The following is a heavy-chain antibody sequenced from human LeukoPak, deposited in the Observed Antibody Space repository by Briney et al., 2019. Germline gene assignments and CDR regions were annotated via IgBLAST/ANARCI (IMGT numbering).Heavy chain of an antibody. D-gene: IGHD6-6*01. CDR2: IYYSGST. CDR3: ARRRLSQNLYSSSSHYMDV. Sequence: PSETLSLTCTVSGGSISSSSYYWGWIRQPPGKGLEWIGSIYYSGSTNYNPSLKSRVTISVDTSKNQFSLKLSSVTAADTAVYYCARRRLSQNLYSSSSHYMDVWGKGTTVTVSS. CDR1: GGSISSSSYY. J-gene: IGHJ6*03. V-gene: IGHV4-39*07.